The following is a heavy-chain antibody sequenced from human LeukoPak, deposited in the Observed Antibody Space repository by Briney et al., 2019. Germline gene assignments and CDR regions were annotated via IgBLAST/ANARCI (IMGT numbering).Heavy chain of an antibody. V-gene: IGHV4-59*01. Sequence: SETLSLTCTVSGGSISSYYWSWIRQPPGKGLEWIGYIYYSGSTNYNPSLKSRVTISVDTSKNQFSLKLSSVTAADTAVYYCARVMGATSSVFDYWGQGIQVTVPS. CDR1: GGSISSYY. D-gene: IGHD1-26*01. J-gene: IGHJ4*02. CDR3: ARVMGATSSVFDY. CDR2: IYYSGST.